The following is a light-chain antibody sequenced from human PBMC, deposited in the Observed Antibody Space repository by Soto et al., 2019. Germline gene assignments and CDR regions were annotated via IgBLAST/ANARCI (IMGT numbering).Light chain of an antibody. V-gene: IGKV3-15*01. J-gene: IGKJ5*01. CDR1: QSVGSY. CDR2: GAS. CDR3: QQYKSWPPFT. Sequence: ETVMTQSPATLSVSPGERATLSCXASQSVGSYLAWYQXRPGQAXRLXIYGASTRATGIPARFSGGGSGTDFNLTISSLQSEDFAIYYCQQYKSWPPFTFGQGTRWRL.